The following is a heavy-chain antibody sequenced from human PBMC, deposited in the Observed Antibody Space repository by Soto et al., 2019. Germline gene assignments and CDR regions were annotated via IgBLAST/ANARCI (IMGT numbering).Heavy chain of an antibody. J-gene: IGHJ5*02. Sequence: EVQLVQSGAEVKKPGESLRISCKGSGYSFTSYWISGGRQMTGKGLVGMGRIDPSDSYINYSPSFQGHVTISADKSISTAYLQWSSLKASDTAMYYCARLPLAAAYSDANTWGQGTLVTVSS. CDR3: ARLPLAAAYSDANT. CDR2: IDPSDSYI. D-gene: IGHD6-13*01. V-gene: IGHV5-10-1*01. CDR1: GYSFTSYW.